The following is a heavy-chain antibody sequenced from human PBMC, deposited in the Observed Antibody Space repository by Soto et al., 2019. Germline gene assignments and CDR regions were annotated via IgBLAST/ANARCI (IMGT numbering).Heavy chain of an antibody. J-gene: IGHJ4*02. CDR3: AKTLYDRSGYYPVFDY. Sequence: QPGGSLRLSCAASGFTFSNYAMSWVRQAPGKGLEWVSAIVGSAISTYYADSVKGRFTISRDNSKNTQYLQMNSLRAEDTAVYYCAKTLYDRSGYYPVFDYWGQGALVTVSS. V-gene: IGHV3-23*01. D-gene: IGHD3-22*01. CDR2: IVGSAIST. CDR1: GFTFSNYA.